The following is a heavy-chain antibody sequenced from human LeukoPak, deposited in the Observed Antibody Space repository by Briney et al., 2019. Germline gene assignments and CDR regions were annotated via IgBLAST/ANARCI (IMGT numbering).Heavy chain of an antibody. CDR3: ARGLTVTTTPSYFDY. D-gene: IGHD4-17*01. CDR2: FYSSGST. J-gene: IGHJ4*02. V-gene: IGHV4-61*02. CDR1: GGSISSDGYS. Sequence: SETLSLTCTVSGGSISSDGYSWNWIRQPAGKGLEWIGRFYSSGSTNYNPSLKSRVTISVDTSKNQFSLKLSSVTAADTAVYYCARGLTVTTTPSYFDYWGQGTLVTVSS.